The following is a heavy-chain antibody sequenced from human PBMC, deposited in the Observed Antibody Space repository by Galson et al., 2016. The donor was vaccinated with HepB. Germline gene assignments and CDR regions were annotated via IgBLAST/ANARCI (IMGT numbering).Heavy chain of an antibody. CDR1: GASISGYY. Sequence: ETLSLPCTVSGASISGYYLSWIRQPPGKGLEWIGYIYYSGRTNYNPSLKSRVTISVDTSKNQFSLKLSSVTAADTAVYYCARDDSGGWYGFHYDLDVWGQGTTVTVSS. V-gene: IGHV4-59*01. D-gene: IGHD6-19*01. J-gene: IGHJ6*02. CDR3: ARDDSGGWYGFHYDLDV. CDR2: IYYSGRT.